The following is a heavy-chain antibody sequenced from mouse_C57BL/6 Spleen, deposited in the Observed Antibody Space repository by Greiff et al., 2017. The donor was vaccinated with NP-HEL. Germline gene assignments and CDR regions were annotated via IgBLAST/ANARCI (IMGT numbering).Heavy chain of an antibody. CDR3: ARGITTVVARGHYYAMDY. V-gene: IGHV1-64*01. Sequence: VQLQQPGAELVKPGASVKLSCKASGYTFTSYWMHWVKQRPGQGLEWIGMIHPNSGSTNYNEKFKSKATLTVDKSSSTAYMQLSSLTSEDSAVYYCARGITTVVARGHYYAMDYGGQGTSVTVSS. CDR2: IHPNSGST. J-gene: IGHJ4*01. D-gene: IGHD1-1*01. CDR1: GYTFTSYW.